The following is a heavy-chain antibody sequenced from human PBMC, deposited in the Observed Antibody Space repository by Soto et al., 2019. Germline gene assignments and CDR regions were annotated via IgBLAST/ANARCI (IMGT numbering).Heavy chain of an antibody. CDR2: IIPIFGTA. V-gene: IGHV1-69*13. CDR3: ASNTGDSSSWYVPRFDP. J-gene: IGHJ5*02. CDR1: GGTFSSYA. Sequence: ASVKVSCKASGGTFSSYAISWVRQAPGQGLEWMGGIIPIFGTANYAQKFQGRVTITADESTSTAYMELSSLRSEDTAVYYCASNTGDSSSWYVPRFDPWGQGTLVTVAS. D-gene: IGHD6-13*01.